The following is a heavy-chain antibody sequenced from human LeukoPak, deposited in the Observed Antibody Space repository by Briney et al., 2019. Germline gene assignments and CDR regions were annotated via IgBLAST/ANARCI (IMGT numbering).Heavy chain of an antibody. V-gene: IGHV3-74*01. J-gene: IGHJ5*02. CDR3: ARDLPHNWFDP. Sequence: GGSLRLSCAASRLSFNGFWMHWVRQAPGKGLVWVSRINNDGSSPTYADFVKGRFTISRDNARNMVYLQMNSLRADDTAVYYCARDLPHNWFDPWGQGTLVTVSS. CDR1: RLSFNGFW. CDR2: INNDGSSP.